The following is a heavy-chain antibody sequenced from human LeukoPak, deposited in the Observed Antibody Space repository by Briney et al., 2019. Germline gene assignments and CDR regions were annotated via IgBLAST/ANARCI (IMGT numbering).Heavy chain of an antibody. J-gene: IGHJ5*02. Sequence: SETLSLTCTVSGGSISSSSYYWGWIRQPPGKGLEWIGSIYYSGSTYYNPSLKSRVTISVDTSKNQFSLKLSSVTAADTAVYYCARGIVVVVAADNWFDPWGQGTLVTVSS. D-gene: IGHD2-15*01. CDR3: ARGIVVVVAADNWFDP. CDR2: IYYSGST. CDR1: GGSISSSSYY. V-gene: IGHV4-39*01.